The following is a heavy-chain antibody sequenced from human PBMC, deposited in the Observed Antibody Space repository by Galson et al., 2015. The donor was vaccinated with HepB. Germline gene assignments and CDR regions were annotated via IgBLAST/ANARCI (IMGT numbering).Heavy chain of an antibody. Sequence: VKVSCKVSGYTFTDYCMHWVQQAPGKGLEWMGLVDPEDGETIYAEKFQGRVTITADTSTDTAYMELSSLRSEDTAVYYCASHLYSSSCWGQGTLVTVSS. CDR2: VDPEDGET. J-gene: IGHJ4*02. D-gene: IGHD6-13*01. CDR3: ASHLYSSSC. V-gene: IGHV1-69-2*01. CDR1: GYTFTDYC.